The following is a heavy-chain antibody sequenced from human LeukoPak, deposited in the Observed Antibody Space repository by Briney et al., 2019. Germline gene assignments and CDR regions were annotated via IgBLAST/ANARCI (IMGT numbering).Heavy chain of an antibody. CDR2: INPNSGGT. D-gene: IGHD3-3*01. Sequence: ASVKVSCKASGYTFTGYYMHWVRQAPGQGLEWMGWINPNSGGTNYAQKFQGRVTMTRDTSISTAYMELSRLRSDDAAVYYCARATIFGVVKWRDYYYMDVWGKGTTVTISS. J-gene: IGHJ6*03. CDR3: ARATIFGVVKWRDYYYMDV. CDR1: GYTFTGYY. V-gene: IGHV1-2*02.